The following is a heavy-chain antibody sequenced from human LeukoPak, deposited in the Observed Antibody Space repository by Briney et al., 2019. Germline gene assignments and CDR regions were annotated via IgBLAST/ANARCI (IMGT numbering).Heavy chain of an antibody. CDR1: GFSFSSYD. J-gene: IGHJ6*02. V-gene: IGHV3-13*04. CDR2: IGKAGDT. CDR3: TRDPSGHGMDA. D-gene: IGHD5-12*01. Sequence: GGSLRLSCAASGFSFSSYDMHWVRQVTGKGLEWVSAIGKAGDTYYAGPVAGRFTISRENAKHSLYLQLNSLSGGDTAVYYCTRDPSGHGMDAWGQGTTVTVSS.